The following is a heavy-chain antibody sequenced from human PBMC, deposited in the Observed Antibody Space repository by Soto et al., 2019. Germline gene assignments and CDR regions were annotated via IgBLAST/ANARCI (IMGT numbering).Heavy chain of an antibody. CDR1: GGSISSSNW. CDR3: ARTDYVWGGYRSTALDY. Sequence: SETLSLTCAVSGGSISSSNWWSGVRQPPGKGLEWIGEIYHSGSTNYNPSLKSRVTISVDKSKNQFSLKLSSVTAADTAVYYCARTDYVWGGYRSTALDYWGQGTLVTVSS. CDR2: IYHSGST. D-gene: IGHD3-16*02. V-gene: IGHV4-4*02. J-gene: IGHJ4*02.